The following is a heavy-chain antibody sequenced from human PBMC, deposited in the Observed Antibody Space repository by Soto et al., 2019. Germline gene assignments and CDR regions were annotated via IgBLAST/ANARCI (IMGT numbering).Heavy chain of an antibody. CDR1: GFRFSDYG. Sequence: QVHLAESGGGVVQPGKSLRLSCIGSGFRFSDYGMHWVRQAPGKGLEWVTMMSFDGTYKYSADSVRGQFIISRDNSKNTLYLQMNSLRPEDTAVYYCAKDRRDGEYNSVYDFWGQGALVTVS. J-gene: IGHJ4*02. D-gene: IGHD1-20*01. CDR3: AKDRRDGEYNSVYDF. CDR2: MSFDGTYK. V-gene: IGHV3-30*18.